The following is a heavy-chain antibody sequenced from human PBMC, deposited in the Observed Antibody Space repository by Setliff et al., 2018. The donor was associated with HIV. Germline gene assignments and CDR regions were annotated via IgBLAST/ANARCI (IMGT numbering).Heavy chain of an antibody. D-gene: IGHD4-17*01. Sequence: ASVQVSCKASGYPFTDYYIHWVRQAPGQGLEWMGWINPNSSDTNYAQKFQGRVTMTRDTSISTAYMDLSRLRSDDTAVYYCARRVPPIPSGDLDYWGQGTLVTVSS. V-gene: IGHV1-2*02. J-gene: IGHJ4*02. CDR1: GYPFTDYY. CDR3: ARRVPPIPSGDLDY. CDR2: INPNSSDT.